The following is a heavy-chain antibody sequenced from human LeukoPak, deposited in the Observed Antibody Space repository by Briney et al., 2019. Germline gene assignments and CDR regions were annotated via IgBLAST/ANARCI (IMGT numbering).Heavy chain of an antibody. CDR2: ISSSSSYI. V-gene: IGHV3-21*01. D-gene: IGHD3-16*01. CDR1: GFMFSRYS. J-gene: IGHJ4*02. CDR3: ARADRLGAALLASFDY. Sequence: GGSLRLSCAASGFMFSRYSMNWVRQAPGKGLEWVSSISSSSSYIYYADSVKGRFTISRDNAKNSLYLQMNSLRAEDTAVYYCARADRLGAALLASFDYWGQGTLVTVSS.